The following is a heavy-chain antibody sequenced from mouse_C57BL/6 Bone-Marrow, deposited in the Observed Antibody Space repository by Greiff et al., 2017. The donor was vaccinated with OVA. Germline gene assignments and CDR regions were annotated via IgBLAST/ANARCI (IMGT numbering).Heavy chain of an antibody. CDR3: ARKEELGRGFAY. V-gene: IGHV1-50*01. CDR2: IDPSASYT. CDR1: GYTFTSYW. Sequence: VQLQQPGAELVKPGASVKLSCKASGYTFTSYWMQWVKQRPGQGLEWIGEIDPSASYTNYNQKFKGKATLTVDTSSSTAYMQLSSLTSEDSAVYYCARKEELGRGFAYWGQGTLVTVSA. J-gene: IGHJ3*01. D-gene: IGHD3-1*01.